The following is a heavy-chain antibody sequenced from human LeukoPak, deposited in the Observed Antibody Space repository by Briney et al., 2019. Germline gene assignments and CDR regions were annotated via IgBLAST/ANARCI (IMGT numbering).Heavy chain of an antibody. CDR2: ISSSGSTI. J-gene: IGHJ5*02. Sequence: GGSLRLSCAASGFTFSSYEMNWVRQAPGKGLEWVSYISSSGSTIYYADSVKGRFIISRDNAKNSLCLQMNSLRGEDTAVYYCARYALISGSRWLDPWGQGTLVTVSS. D-gene: IGHD3-22*01. V-gene: IGHV3-48*03. CDR3: ARYALISGSRWLDP. CDR1: GFTFSSYE.